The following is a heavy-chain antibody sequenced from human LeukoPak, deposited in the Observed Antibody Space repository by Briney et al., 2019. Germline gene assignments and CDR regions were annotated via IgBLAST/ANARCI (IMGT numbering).Heavy chain of an antibody. Sequence: ASVKVSCKASGYTFTGYYMHWVRQAPGQGLEWMGWINPNSGGTNYAQKFQGRVTMTRDTSISTAYMELSRLRSEDTAVYYCARRIAAADTYYYYYYMDVWGKGTTVTVSS. J-gene: IGHJ6*03. CDR3: ARRIAAADTYYYYYYMDV. V-gene: IGHV1-2*02. CDR2: INPNSGGT. D-gene: IGHD6-13*01. CDR1: GYTFTGYY.